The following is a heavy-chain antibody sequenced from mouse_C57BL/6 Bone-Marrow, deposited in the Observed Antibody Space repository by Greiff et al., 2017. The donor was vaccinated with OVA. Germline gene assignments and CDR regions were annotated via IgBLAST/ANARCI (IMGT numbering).Heavy chain of an antibody. V-gene: IGHV14-3*01. D-gene: IGHD1-1*01. Sequence: DVKLVESVAELVRPGASVKLSCTASGFNIKNTYMHWVKQRPEQGLEWIGRIDPANGNTKYAPKFQGKATITADTSSNTAYLQLSSLTSEDTAIYYCARRYYGSSYVFDYWGQGTTLTVSS. CDR1: GFNIKNTY. J-gene: IGHJ2*01. CDR2: IDPANGNT. CDR3: ARRYYGSSYVFDY.